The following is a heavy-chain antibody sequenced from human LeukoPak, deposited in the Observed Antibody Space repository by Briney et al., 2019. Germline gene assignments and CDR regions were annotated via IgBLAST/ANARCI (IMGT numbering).Heavy chain of an antibody. D-gene: IGHD3-3*01. CDR3: ASVSGYYKTYFDY. J-gene: IGHJ4*02. CDR1: GFTFSSYA. V-gene: IGHV3-30-3*01. CDR2: ISYDGSNK. Sequence: GGSLRLSCAASGFTFSSYAMHWVRQAPGKGLEWVAVISYDGSNKYYADSVKGRFTISRDNSKNTLYLQMNSLRAEDTAVYYCASVSGYYKTYFDYWGQGTLVTVSS.